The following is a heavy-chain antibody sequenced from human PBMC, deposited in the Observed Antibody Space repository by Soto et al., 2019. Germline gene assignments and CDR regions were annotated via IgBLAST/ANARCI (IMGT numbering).Heavy chain of an antibody. CDR2: INPNSGGT. D-gene: IGHD1-26*01. CDR1: GYTFTGYY. J-gene: IGHJ4*02. V-gene: IGHV1-2*04. CDR3: ARSGVSKWKEWGSGSYMLAY. Sequence: PGASVKVSCKASGYTFTGYYMHWVRQAPGQGLEWMGWINPNSGGTNYAQKFQGWVTMTRDTSISTAYMELSRLRSDDTAVYYCARSGVSKWKEWGSGSYMLAYWGQGTLVTVSS.